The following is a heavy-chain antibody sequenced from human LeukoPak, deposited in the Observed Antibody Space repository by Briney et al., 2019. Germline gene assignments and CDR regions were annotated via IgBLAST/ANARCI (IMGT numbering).Heavy chain of an antibody. V-gene: IGHV3-9*01. CDR3: VKDRRNPYRPEGPFDP. Sequence: GGSLRLSCAASGFTFSNYAMSWVRQAPGKGLEWVSGINWNSASTGYADSVKGRFTISRDNVMNSLYLQMNSLRPEDTALYYCVKDRRNPYRPEGPFDPWGQGTLVTVSS. D-gene: IGHD1-14*01. CDR2: INWNSAST. CDR1: GFTFSNYA. J-gene: IGHJ5*02.